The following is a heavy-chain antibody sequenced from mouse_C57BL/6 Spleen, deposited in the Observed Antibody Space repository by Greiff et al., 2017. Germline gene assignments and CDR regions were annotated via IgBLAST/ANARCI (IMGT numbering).Heavy chain of an antibody. J-gene: IGHJ1*03. CDR3: ARFGGDGYDSYWYFDV. CDR2: INPGSGGT. D-gene: IGHD2-2*01. Sequence: QVQLQQSGAELVRPGTSVKVSCKASGYAFTNYLIEWVKQRPGQGLEWIGVINPGSGGTNYNEKFKGKATLTADKSSSTAYMQLSSLTSGDSAVYFCARFGGDGYDSYWYFDVWGTGTTVTVSS. V-gene: IGHV1-54*01. CDR1: GYAFTNYL.